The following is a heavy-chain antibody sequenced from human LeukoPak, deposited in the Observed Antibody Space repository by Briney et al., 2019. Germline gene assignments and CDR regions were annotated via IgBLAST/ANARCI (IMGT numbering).Heavy chain of an antibody. CDR1: GYSISSGYH. V-gene: IGHV4-38-2*01. Sequence: SETLSLTCAVSGYSISSGYHWAWIRQPPGKGLEWIGSMSHSGSTNYNPSLESRVTISVDTSKNQFSLKLSSVTAADTAVYYCASAPAHGDSFFDYWGQGTLVTVSS. CDR3: ASAPAHGDSFFDY. CDR2: MSHSGST. D-gene: IGHD4-17*01. J-gene: IGHJ4*02.